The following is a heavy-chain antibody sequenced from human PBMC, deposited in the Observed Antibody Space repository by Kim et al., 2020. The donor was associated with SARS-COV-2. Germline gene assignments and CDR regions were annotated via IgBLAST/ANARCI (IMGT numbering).Heavy chain of an antibody. CDR1: GGSISSYY. CDR2: IYYSGST. V-gene: IGHV4-59*08. Sequence: SETLSLTCTVSGGSISSYYWSWIRQPPGKGLEWIGYIYYSGSTNYNPSLKSRGTISVDTSKNQFSLKLSSVTAADTAVYYCARWARCSSTSCPMGFDYWGQGTLVTVSS. J-gene: IGHJ4*02. CDR3: ARWARCSSTSCPMGFDY. D-gene: IGHD2-2*01.